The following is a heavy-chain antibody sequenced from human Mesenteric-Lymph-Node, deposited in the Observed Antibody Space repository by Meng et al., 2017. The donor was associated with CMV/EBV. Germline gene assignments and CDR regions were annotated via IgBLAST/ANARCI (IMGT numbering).Heavy chain of an antibody. CDR1: GYTFTSYA. V-gene: IGHV1-3*01. Sequence: SCKASGYTFTSYAIHWVRQAPGQRLEWMGWINADNGNTKYSQKFQGRVTITRDTSASTAYMELRSLRSEDTAVYYCARDRPHNWFDPWGQGTLVTVSS. CDR3: ARDRPHNWFDP. CDR2: INADNGNT. J-gene: IGHJ5*02.